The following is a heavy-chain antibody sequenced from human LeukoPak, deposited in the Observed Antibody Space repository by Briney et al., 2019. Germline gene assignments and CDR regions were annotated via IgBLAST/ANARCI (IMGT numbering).Heavy chain of an antibody. CDR3: AREHSSGWCVFDC. CDR1: GFTFSSYG. Sequence: GGSLRLSCAASGFTFSSYGMHWVRQAPGKGLEWVAVISYDGSNKYYADSVKGRFTISRDNSKNTLYLQMNSLRAEDTAVYYCAREHSSGWCVFDCWGQGTLVTVSS. CDR2: ISYDGSNK. D-gene: IGHD6-19*01. J-gene: IGHJ4*02. V-gene: IGHV3-30*03.